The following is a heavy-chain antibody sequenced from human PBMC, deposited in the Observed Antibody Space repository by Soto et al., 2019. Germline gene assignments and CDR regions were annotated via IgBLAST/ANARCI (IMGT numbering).Heavy chain of an antibody. J-gene: IGHJ6*02. CDR2: IYWDDDK. D-gene: IGHD6-13*01. CDR1: GFSLSTSGVG. V-gene: IGHV2-5*02. Sequence: QITLKESGPTLVKPTQTLTLTCTFSGFSLSTSGVGVGWIRQPPGKALEWLALIYWDDDKRYSPPLKSRLTITTDXSXNXXVLTMTNADPVDTATYYCAHIRSSSWPYYYAGMDVWGQGTTVTVSS. CDR3: AHIRSSSWPYYYAGMDV.